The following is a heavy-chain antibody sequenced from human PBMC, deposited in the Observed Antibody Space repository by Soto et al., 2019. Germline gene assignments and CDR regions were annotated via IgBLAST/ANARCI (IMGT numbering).Heavy chain of an antibody. CDR1: GFIFSSNG. D-gene: IGHD3-10*01. V-gene: IGHV3-23*01. J-gene: IGHJ1*01. CDR2: ISGDGYSA. Sequence: VCSLRLSCGGSGFIFSSNGRSGVRQAPGKGLEWVASISGDGYSADYADSVKDRFTVYRQNSKSTLYLQMNSLRAEDTAVHYCGKRRYYGSRNGARGTWGQGTLV. CDR3: GKRRYYGSRNGARGT.